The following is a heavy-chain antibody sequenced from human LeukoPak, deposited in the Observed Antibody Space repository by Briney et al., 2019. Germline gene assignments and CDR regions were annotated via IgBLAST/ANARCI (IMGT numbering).Heavy chain of an antibody. J-gene: IGHJ4*02. V-gene: IGHV3-64D*09. Sequence: GGSLRLSCSASGFTFGSYAMHWVRQAPGKGLEHVSAISSNGGTTYYADSLKGRFSISRDNSKNMVYLQVSSLRAEDTAAYYCVKVGSQLVAFDYWGQGTLVTVSS. CDR2: ISSNGGTT. CDR1: GFTFGSYA. D-gene: IGHD2-15*01. CDR3: VKVGSQLVAFDY.